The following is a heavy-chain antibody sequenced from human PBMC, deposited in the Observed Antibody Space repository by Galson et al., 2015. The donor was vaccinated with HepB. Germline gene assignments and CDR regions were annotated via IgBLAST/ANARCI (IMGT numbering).Heavy chain of an antibody. CDR3: ARVKRGEWYSFYYNGMDV. D-gene: IGHD3-10*01. Sequence: SLRLSCAASEFILSMYWMNWVRQAPGKGLEWVANIKEDRSEKNYVDSVKGRFTISRDNAKNSLYLQMNSLRAEDTALYYCARVKRGEWYSFYYNGMDVWGQGTTVTVSS. J-gene: IGHJ6*02. V-gene: IGHV3-7*05. CDR2: IKEDRSEK. CDR1: EFILSMYW.